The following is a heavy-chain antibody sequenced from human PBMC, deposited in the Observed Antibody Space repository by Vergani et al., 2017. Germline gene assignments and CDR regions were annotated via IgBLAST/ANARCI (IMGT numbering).Heavy chain of an antibody. CDR1: GFTFSDYY. D-gene: IGHD3-3*02. CDR2: ISSSGDTI. Sequence: VQLVESGGGLVKPGGSLRLSCSASGFTFSDYYMNWIRQAPGKGLEWVSYISSSGDTIYFADSVKGRFTISRDNAKNSLFLQMNSLRAEDTAVYYCARXELIFGVVIRTFDYWGQGTVVTVSS. CDR3: ARXELIFGVVIRTFDY. J-gene: IGHJ4*02. V-gene: IGHV3-11*01.